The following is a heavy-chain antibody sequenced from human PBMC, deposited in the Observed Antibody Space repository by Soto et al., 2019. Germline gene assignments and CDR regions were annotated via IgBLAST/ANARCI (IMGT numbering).Heavy chain of an antibody. D-gene: IGHD3-22*01. CDR1: GYSFTSYW. J-gene: IGHJ4*02. Sequence: LGESMKISCKGAGYSFTSYWSGWVRQMPGKGLEWMGIIYPGDSDTRYSPSFQGQVTISADKSISTAYLQWSSLKASDTAMYYCARSYDSSGYSFDYWGQGTLVTVSS. V-gene: IGHV5-51*01. CDR2: IYPGDSDT. CDR3: ARSYDSSGYSFDY.